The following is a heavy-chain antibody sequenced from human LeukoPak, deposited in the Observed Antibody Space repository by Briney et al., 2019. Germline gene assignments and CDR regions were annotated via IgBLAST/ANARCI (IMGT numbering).Heavy chain of an antibody. J-gene: IGHJ4*02. CDR2: INPNSGGT. D-gene: IGHD3-3*01. V-gene: IGHV1-2*06. CDR1: GYTFTGYY. CDR3: ARSIPYDFWSGYYLDY. Sequence: ASVKVSCKASGYTFTGYYMHWVRQAPGQGLEWMGRINPNSGGTNYAQKFQGRVTMTRDTSISTAYMELSRLRSDDTAVYYCARSIPYDFWSGYYLDYWGQGTLVTASS.